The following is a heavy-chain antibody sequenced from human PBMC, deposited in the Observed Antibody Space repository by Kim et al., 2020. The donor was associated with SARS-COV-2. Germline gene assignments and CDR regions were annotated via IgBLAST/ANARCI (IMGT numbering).Heavy chain of an antibody. V-gene: IGHV3-66*02. CDR3: ARDLLRWHDY. CDR1: GFTVSSNY. J-gene: IGHJ4*02. D-gene: IGHD4-17*01. Sequence: GGSLRLSCAASGFTVSSNYMSWVRQAPGKGLEWVSVIYSGGSTYYADSVKGRFTISRDNSKNTLYLQMNSLGAEDTAVYYCARDLLRWHDYWGQGTLVTVSS. CDR2: IYSGGST.